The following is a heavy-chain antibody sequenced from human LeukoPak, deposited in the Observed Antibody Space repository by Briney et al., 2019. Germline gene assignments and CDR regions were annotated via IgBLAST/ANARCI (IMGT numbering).Heavy chain of an antibody. CDR2: INTSGGHT. D-gene: IGHD4-11*01. Sequence: ASVKVSCKASGYTFTDYYMHWVRQAPGQGLEWMGIINTSGGHTNYAQEFQGRVSMTRDTSTGTLYMDLSSLRFEDTAVYYCARGLERLDSNNYLSFAFDIWGQGTMVTVS. V-gene: IGHV1-46*01. CDR1: GYTFTDYY. J-gene: IGHJ3*02. CDR3: ARGLERLDSNNYLSFAFDI.